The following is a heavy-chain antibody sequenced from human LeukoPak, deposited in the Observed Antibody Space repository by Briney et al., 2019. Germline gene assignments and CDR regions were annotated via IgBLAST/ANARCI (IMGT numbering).Heavy chain of an antibody. V-gene: IGHV3-11*06. D-gene: IGHD2-15*01. CDR2: ISSSNSYT. CDR3: ASTGCSGGSCTVYFQH. Sequence: GGSPRLSCAASGFTFSDYYMSWIRQAPGMGLEWVSYISSSNSYTNYADSVKGRFTISRDNTKNSLYLQMNSLRAEDTAVYYCASTGCSGGSCTVYFQHWGQGTLVTVSS. J-gene: IGHJ1*01. CDR1: GFTFSDYY.